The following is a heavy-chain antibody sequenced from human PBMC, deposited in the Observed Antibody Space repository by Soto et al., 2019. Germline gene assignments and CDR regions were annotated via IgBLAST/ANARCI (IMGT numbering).Heavy chain of an antibody. D-gene: IGHD2-8*02. V-gene: IGHV3-30*03. CDR2: ISRDGGTK. CDR3: TGEVASGY. Sequence: QVQLVESGGGVVQPGRSLRLSCAVSGFTVSTYGMHWVRQAPGKGLEWVAVISRDGGTKFYADSVKGRFTISRDNSRNTLVLEMNGLRGDDMAVYYCTGEVASGYWGQGTLVTVSS. J-gene: IGHJ4*02. CDR1: GFTVSTYG.